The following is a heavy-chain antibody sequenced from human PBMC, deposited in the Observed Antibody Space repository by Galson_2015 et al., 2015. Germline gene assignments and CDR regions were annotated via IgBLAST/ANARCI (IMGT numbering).Heavy chain of an antibody. Sequence: SLRLSCAASGFTFSSYAMTWVRQAPGKGLEWVSLISSNTVSTYYADSVKGRFTISRDNSKNTLYLQMNTLRAEDTAVYFCAKNPSGWGKFDSWGPGTLVTVSS. CDR1: GFTFSSYA. CDR3: AKNPSGWGKFDS. V-gene: IGHV3-23*01. D-gene: IGHD3-16*01. J-gene: IGHJ4*02. CDR2: ISSNTVST.